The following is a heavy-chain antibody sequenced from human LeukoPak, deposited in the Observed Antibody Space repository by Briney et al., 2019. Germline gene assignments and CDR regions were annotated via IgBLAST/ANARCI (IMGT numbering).Heavy chain of an antibody. J-gene: IGHJ4*02. Sequence: SVKVSCKASGGTFSSYAISWVRQAPGQGLEWMGGIIPIFGTANYAQKFQGRVTITTDESTSTAYMELSSLRSEDTAVYYCARVSTYGDYENYAFDIWGQGTLVTVSS. CDR2: IIPIFGTA. CDR3: ARVSTYGDYENYAFDI. D-gene: IGHD4-17*01. CDR1: GGTFSSYA. V-gene: IGHV1-69*05.